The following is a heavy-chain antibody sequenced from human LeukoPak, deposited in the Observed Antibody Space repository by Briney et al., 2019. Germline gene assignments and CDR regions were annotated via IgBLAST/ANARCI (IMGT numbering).Heavy chain of an antibody. CDR2: ISSSGSTI. Sequence: GGSLRLSCAASGFTFSNYEMIWVRQAPGKGLEWVSYISSSGSTIYYADSVKGRFTISRDNAKNSLYLQMNSLRAEDTAVYYCAELGITMIGGVWGKGTTVTISS. V-gene: IGHV3-48*03. CDR1: GFTFSNYE. CDR3: AELGITMIGGV. D-gene: IGHD3-10*02. J-gene: IGHJ6*04.